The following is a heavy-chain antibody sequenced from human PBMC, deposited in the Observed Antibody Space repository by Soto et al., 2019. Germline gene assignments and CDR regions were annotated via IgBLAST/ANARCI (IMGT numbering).Heavy chain of an antibody. J-gene: IGHJ3*02. D-gene: IGHD2-8*02. Sequence: GGSLRLSCAASGFICSSYDMSWVRQAPGKGLEWVSTILVDGRTFYVDSVKGRFTISRDSSQNTVYLQMNSLTVGDTALYYCAKATATGGGAFEICGQGTMVTVSS. CDR1: GFICSSYD. CDR2: ILVDGRT. V-gene: IGHV3-23*01. CDR3: AKATATGGGAFEI.